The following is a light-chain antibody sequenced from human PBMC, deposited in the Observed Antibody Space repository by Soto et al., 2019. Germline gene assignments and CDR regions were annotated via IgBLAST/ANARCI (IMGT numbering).Light chain of an antibody. CDR3: QQTYSVPPT. J-gene: IGKJ1*01. CDR2: AAS. V-gene: IGKV1-39*01. Sequence: IQMTQSPYSLSASVGDRVTITCRASQTISNYLNWYQQKPGKAPVLLIFAASSLQSGVPSRFSGSRSGRNFTLAISSLQPADSAIYYCQQTYSVPPTFGRGTKV. CDR1: QTISNY.